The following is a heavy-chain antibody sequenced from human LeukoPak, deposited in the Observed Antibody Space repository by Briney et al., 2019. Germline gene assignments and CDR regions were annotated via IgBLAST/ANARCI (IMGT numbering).Heavy chain of an antibody. V-gene: IGHV4-30-4*01. Sequence: SETLSLTCTVSGGSISSGDYYWSWIRQPPGKGLEWIGYIYYSGSTYYNPSLKSRVTISVDTSKNRFSLKLSSVTAADTAVYYCARVGFYGFDPWGQGTLVTVSS. CDR2: IYYSGST. J-gene: IGHJ5*02. CDR3: ARVGFYGFDP. D-gene: IGHD2/OR15-2a*01. CDR1: GGSISSGDYY.